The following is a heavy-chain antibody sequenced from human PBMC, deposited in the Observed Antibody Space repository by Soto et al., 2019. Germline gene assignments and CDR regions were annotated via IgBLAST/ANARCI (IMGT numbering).Heavy chain of an antibody. J-gene: IGHJ4*02. CDR1: GGSISSYY. D-gene: IGHD5-18*01. CDR3: ARGLIQPFPLDY. Sequence: QVQLQESGPGLVKPSETLSLTCTVSGGSISSYYWSWIRQPPGKGLEWIGYIYYSGRTNYNPSLKNRVTISVDTSKTQFPLKLSSVTAADTAVYYCARGLIQPFPLDYWGQGTLVTVSS. CDR2: IYYSGRT. V-gene: IGHV4-59*01.